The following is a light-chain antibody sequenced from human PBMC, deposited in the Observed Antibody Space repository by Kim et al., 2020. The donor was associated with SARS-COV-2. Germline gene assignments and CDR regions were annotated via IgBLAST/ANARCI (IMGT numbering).Light chain of an antibody. CDR3: QRYGSSPYT. V-gene: IGKV3-20*01. CDR1: QSVGTY. J-gene: IGKJ2*01. Sequence: EIVLTQSPGTLSLSPGEGATLSCRASQSVGTYLAWYQQRPGQPPRLLMYGASMRAAGISDKFSGSRSGTDFTLTITRLEPEDFAVYYCQRYGSSPYTFGQGTKLEI. CDR2: GAS.